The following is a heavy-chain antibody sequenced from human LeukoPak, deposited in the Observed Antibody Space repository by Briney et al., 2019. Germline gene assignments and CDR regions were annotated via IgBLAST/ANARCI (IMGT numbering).Heavy chain of an antibody. D-gene: IGHD5-18*01. J-gene: IGHJ4*01. V-gene: IGHV4-39*02. CDR3: ARASEAAMVTL. CDR2: IYYSGST. Sequence: PSETLSLTCTVSGGSISSSSYYWGWIRQPPGKGLEWIGSIYYSGSTYYNPSLKSRVTISVDTSKNHISLKLTSVTAADTAIYFCARASEAAMVTLWGQGTLVTVSS. CDR1: GGSISSSSYY.